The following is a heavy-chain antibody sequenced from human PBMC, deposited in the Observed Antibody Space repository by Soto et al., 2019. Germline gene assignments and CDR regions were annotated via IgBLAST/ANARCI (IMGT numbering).Heavy chain of an antibody. J-gene: IGHJ6*02. V-gene: IGHV4-30-4*01. CDR3: ARENWNYYYGMDV. CDR2: IYYSGST. D-gene: IGHD1-1*01. CDR1: GGSISSGDYY. Sequence: SETLSLTCTVSGGSISSGDYYWSWIRQPPGKGLEWIGYIYYSGSTYYNPSLKSRVTISVDTSKNQFSLKLSSVTAADTAVYYCARENWNYYYGMDVWGQGTKVTVSS.